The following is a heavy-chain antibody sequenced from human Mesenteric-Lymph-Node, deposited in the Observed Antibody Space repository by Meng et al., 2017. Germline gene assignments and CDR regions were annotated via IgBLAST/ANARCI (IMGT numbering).Heavy chain of an antibody. D-gene: IGHD3/OR15-3a*01. V-gene: IGHV3-7*01. CDR2: IKPDGSEK. CDR1: GFTFSSYS. J-gene: IGHJ4*01. Sequence: GESLKISCAASGFTFSSYSMNWVRQAPRKGLEWVANIKPDGSEKYYVDSVKGRFTISRDNTKNSLYLQMNSLRAEDTAVYYCARDNSWTLGYWGHGKRVTGSS. CDR3: ARDNSWTLGY.